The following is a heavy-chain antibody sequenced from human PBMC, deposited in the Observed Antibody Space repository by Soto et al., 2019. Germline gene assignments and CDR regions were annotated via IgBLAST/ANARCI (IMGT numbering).Heavy chain of an antibody. V-gene: IGHV4-59*01. D-gene: IGHD3-3*01. Sequence: SETLSLTCTVSGGSISSYYWSWIRQPPGKGLEWIGYIYYSGSTNYNPSLKSRVTISVDTSKNQFSLKLSSVTAADTAVYYCARGFAEWLLFGYYYMDVWGKGTTVTVSS. CDR1: GGSISSYY. J-gene: IGHJ6*03. CDR3: ARGFAEWLLFGYYYMDV. CDR2: IYYSGST.